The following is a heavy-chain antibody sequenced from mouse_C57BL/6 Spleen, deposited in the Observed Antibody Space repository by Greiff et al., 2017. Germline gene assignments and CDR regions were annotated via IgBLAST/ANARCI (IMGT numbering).Heavy chain of an antibody. CDR2: INPNNGGT. CDR3: AIYGSSYDYDV. J-gene: IGHJ1*03. Sequence: VQLQQSGPELVKPGASVKISCKASGYTFTDYYMNWVKQSHGKSLEWIGDINPNNGGTSYNQKFKGKATLTVDNSSSTAYMELRSLTSEDSAVFYCAIYGSSYDYDVWGTGATVTVSS. D-gene: IGHD1-1*01. CDR1: GYTFTDYY. V-gene: IGHV1-26*01.